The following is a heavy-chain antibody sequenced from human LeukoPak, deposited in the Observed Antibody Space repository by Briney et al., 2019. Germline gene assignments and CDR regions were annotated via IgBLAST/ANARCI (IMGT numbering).Heavy chain of an antibody. CDR2: IYYSGST. V-gene: IGHV4-39*07. Sequence: PSETLSLTCTVSGGSISSSSYYWGWIRQPPGKGLEWIGSIYYSGSTYYNPSLKSRVTISVDTSKNHFSLKLNSVTAADTAVYYCARGWGSFDYWGQGTLVTVSS. CDR1: GGSISSSSYY. J-gene: IGHJ4*02. D-gene: IGHD7-27*01. CDR3: ARGWGSFDY.